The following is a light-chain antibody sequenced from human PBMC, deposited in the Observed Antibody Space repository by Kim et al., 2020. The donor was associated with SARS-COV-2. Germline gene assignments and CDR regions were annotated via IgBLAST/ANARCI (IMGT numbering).Light chain of an antibody. V-gene: IGKV1-27*01. Sequence: SASLGDRVTITCRASRGITNYLAWYQQKPGKIPKLLVYAASALQSGVPSRFSGSGSGTDFTLTISSLQPDDVATYYCQNYNSAPRTFGQGTKLEI. CDR2: AAS. J-gene: IGKJ1*01. CDR3: QNYNSAPRT. CDR1: RGITNY.